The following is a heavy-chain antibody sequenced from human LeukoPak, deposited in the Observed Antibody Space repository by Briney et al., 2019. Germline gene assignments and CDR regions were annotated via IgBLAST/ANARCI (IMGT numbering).Heavy chain of an antibody. J-gene: IGHJ4*02. CDR1: HYSISSNYY. Sequence: NPSETLSLTCTVSHYSISSNYYWGWIRQPPGKGLEWIGSIYHSGSTYYNPSLKSRVTISVDTSKNQFSPKLTSVTTADTAVYYCARSSGYMSYWGQGTLVTVSS. CDR3: ARSSGYMSY. V-gene: IGHV4-38-2*02. CDR2: IYHSGST. D-gene: IGHD3-22*01.